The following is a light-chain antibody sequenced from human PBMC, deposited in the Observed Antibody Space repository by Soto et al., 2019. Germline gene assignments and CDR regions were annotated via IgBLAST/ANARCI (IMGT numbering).Light chain of an antibody. Sequence: QSALTQPASVSGSPGQSITISCTGSSSDVGGYNYVSWYQQHPGKAPKLIMHEVSNRPSGVSNRFSGSKSGNTASLTISGLRDDDEADYYCSAYGGSSTFYVFGTGTTLTVL. CDR3: SAYGGSSTFYV. CDR2: EVS. CDR1: SSDVGGYNY. J-gene: IGLJ1*01. V-gene: IGLV2-14*01.